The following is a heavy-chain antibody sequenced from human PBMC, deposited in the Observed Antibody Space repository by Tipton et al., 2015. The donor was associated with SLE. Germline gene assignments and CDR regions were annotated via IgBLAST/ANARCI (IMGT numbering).Heavy chain of an antibody. Sequence: LRLSCTVSGGSITTSSYFWGWFRQPPGKGLEWIGSIFYTGSTYYNPSLKSRVTISVDTSKNQFSLNLNSVTVADTAVYYCARLTTTFGVTYWGQGTLVTVSS. D-gene: IGHD3-3*01. CDR3: ARLTTTFGVTY. J-gene: IGHJ4*02. V-gene: IGHV4-39*07. CDR1: GGSITTSSYF. CDR2: IFYTGST.